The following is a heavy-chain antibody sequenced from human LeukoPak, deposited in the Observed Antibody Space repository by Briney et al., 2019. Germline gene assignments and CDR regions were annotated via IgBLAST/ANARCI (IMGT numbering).Heavy chain of an antibody. CDR1: GGSISSYY. J-gene: IGHJ3*02. Sequence: PSETLSLTCTVSGGSISSYYWSWIRQPPGKGLEWIGYIYYSGSTNYNPSLKSRVTISVDTSKNQFSLKLSSVTAADTAVYYCARASYDSGSYYGDAFDIWGQGTMVTVSS. V-gene: IGHV4-59*12. D-gene: IGHD3-10*01. CDR2: IYYSGST. CDR3: ARASYDSGSYYGDAFDI.